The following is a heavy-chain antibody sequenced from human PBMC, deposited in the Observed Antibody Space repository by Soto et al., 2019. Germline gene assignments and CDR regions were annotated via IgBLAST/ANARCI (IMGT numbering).Heavy chain of an antibody. CDR2: INWNSGSI. CDR3: AKAPNLVTHWFDP. J-gene: IGHJ5*02. CDR1: GITFEEFA. Sequence: EVKLVESGGGLVQPGGSLRLSCAATGITFEEFAIHWVRQAPGKGLEWVSGINWNSGSIGYADSVKGRFTISRDNAKNSLYLHLNSLRAEDTALYYCAKAPNLVTHWFDPWGQGTLVTVSS. V-gene: IGHV3-9*01. D-gene: IGHD3-9*01.